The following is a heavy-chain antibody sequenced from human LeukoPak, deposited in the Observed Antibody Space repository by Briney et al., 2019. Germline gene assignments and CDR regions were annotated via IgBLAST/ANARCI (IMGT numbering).Heavy chain of an antibody. CDR3: ARGVYGDYGDDY. CDR1: GYTFTGYY. J-gene: IGHJ4*02. V-gene: IGHV1-2*02. Sequence: ASVKVSCKASGYTFTGYYMHWVRQAPGQGLEWMGWINPNSGGTNYAQKFQGRVTMTRDTSISTAYMELRSLRSDDTAVYYCARGVYGDYGDDYWGQGTLVTVSS. D-gene: IGHD4-17*01. CDR2: INPNSGGT.